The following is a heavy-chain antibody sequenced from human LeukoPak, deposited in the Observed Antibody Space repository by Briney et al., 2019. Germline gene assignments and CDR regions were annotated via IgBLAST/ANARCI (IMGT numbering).Heavy chain of an antibody. V-gene: IGHV4-59*01. Sequence: KASETLSLTCSVSGGSISSYYWSWIRQPPGKGLEWIGYISYSGSANYNPSLKSRVTISVDTSKNQFSLKLSSVTAADTAVYYCARDRGSSSWSVYDAFDIWGQGTMVTVSS. CDR3: ARDRGSSSWSVYDAFDI. CDR2: ISYSGSA. CDR1: GGSISSYY. D-gene: IGHD6-13*01. J-gene: IGHJ3*02.